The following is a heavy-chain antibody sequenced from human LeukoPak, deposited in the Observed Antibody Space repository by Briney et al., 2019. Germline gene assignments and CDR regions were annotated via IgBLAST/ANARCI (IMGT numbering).Heavy chain of an antibody. V-gene: IGHV4-34*01. CDR2: INHSGST. CDR3: ARHVVMITFGGVISRNWFDP. D-gene: IGHD3-16*02. CDR1: GGSFSGYY. J-gene: IGHJ5*02. Sequence: ASETLSLTCAVYGGSFSGYYWSWIRQPPGKGLEWIGEINHSGSTNYNPSLKSRVTISVDTSKNQFSLKLSSVTAADTAVYYCARHVVMITFGGVISRNWFDPWGQGTLVTVSS.